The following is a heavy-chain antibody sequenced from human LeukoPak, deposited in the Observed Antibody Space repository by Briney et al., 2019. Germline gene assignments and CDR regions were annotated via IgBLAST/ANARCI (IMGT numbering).Heavy chain of an antibody. CDR2: INPSSGGT. Sequence: ASVKVSCKASGYTFTGYYMHWVRQAPGQGLEWMGWINPSSGGTNYAQKFQGRVTMTRDTPISTAYMELSRLRSDDTAVYYCARRGYDFQLYYFDYWGQGTLVTVSS. CDR3: ARRGYDFQLYYFDY. D-gene: IGHD3-3*01. V-gene: IGHV1-2*02. CDR1: GYTFTGYY. J-gene: IGHJ4*02.